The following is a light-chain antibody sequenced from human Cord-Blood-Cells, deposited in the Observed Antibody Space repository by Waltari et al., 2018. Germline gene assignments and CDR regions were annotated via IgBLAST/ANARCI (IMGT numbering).Light chain of an antibody. CDR1: QSVSSY. CDR2: DAS. Sequence: EIVLTQSPATLSLSPGERATLSCRASQSVSSYLAWYQQKPGQAPRILIYDASNRATGIPARFSGSGSGTDFTVTISSLEPEDFAVYYCQQRSNWPITFGQGTRLEIK. CDR3: QQRSNWPIT. V-gene: IGKV3-11*01. J-gene: IGKJ5*01.